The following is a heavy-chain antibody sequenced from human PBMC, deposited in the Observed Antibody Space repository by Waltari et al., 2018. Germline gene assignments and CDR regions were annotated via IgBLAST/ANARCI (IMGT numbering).Heavy chain of an antibody. J-gene: IGHJ4*02. Sequence: QITLKESGPTLVKPTQTLTLTCTFSGFPLSASGWGVGWIRQPPGKALEWLALIYWDDDKRYSPSLKSRLTITKDTSKNQVVLTMTNMDPVDTGTYYCAHRGGDLAYDYWGQGTLVTVSS. V-gene: IGHV2-5*02. CDR1: GFPLSASGWG. D-gene: IGHD3-10*01. CDR2: IYWDDDK. CDR3: AHRGGDLAYDY.